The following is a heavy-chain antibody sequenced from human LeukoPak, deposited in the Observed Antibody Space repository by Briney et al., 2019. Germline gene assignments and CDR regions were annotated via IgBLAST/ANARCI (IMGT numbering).Heavy chain of an antibody. V-gene: IGHV4-39*01. CDR3: ARVPAMVSPFDI. Sequence: KTSETPSLTCTVSGGSISSSSYYWGWIRQPPGKGLEWIGSIYYSGSTYYNPSLKSRVTISVDTSKNQFSLKLSSVTAADTAVYYCARVPAMVSPFDIWGQGTMVTVSS. CDR1: GGSISSSSYY. D-gene: IGHD5-18*01. J-gene: IGHJ3*02. CDR2: IYYSGST.